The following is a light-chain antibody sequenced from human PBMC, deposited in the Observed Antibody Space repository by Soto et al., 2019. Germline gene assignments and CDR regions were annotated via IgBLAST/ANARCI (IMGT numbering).Light chain of an antibody. CDR2: DAT. CDR1: HNIERW. CDR3: QQFAKSST. Sequence: PMTQSPSTLSASVGDRVTITCRASHNIERWMAGYQQKPGRAPSLLIFDATTLHSGVPSRFSGGGSGTEFTLTINGLQPDDFATYYCQQFAKSSTFGQGTTVEIK. J-gene: IGKJ1*01. V-gene: IGKV1-5*01.